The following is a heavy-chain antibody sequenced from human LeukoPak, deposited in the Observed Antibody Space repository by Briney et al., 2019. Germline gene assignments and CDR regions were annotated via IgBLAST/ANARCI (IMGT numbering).Heavy chain of an antibody. CDR2: INSDGSST. J-gene: IGHJ5*02. Sequence: PGGSLRLSCAASGFTFSGYWMHWVRQAPGKGLVWVSRINSDGSSTSYADSVKGRFTISRDNAKNTLYLQMNSLRAEDTAVYYCAREAFGVVMWFDPWGQGTLVTVSS. D-gene: IGHD3-3*01. CDR3: AREAFGVVMWFDP. CDR1: GFTFSGYW. V-gene: IGHV3-74*01.